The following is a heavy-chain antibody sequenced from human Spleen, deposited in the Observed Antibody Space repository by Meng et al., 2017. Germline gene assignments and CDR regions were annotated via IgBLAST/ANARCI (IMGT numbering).Heavy chain of an antibody. Sequence: SETLSLTCAVSGYSISSGYYWGWIRQPPGKGLEWIGSIYHSGSTYYNPSLKSRVTISVDTSKNQFSLKLSSVTAADTAVYYCAREGIRPLDYWGQGTRVTCSS. CDR1: GYSISSGYY. V-gene: IGHV4-38-2*02. J-gene: IGHJ4*02. D-gene: IGHD2/OR15-2a*01. CDR3: AREGIRPLDY. CDR2: IYHSGST.